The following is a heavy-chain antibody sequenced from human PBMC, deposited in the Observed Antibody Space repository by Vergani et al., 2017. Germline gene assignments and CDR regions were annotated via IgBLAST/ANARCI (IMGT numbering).Heavy chain of an antibody. V-gene: IGHV4-30-2*01. CDR3: EGGHDSSGYYYDY. D-gene: IGHD3-22*01. Sequence: QLQLQESGSGLVKPSQTLSLTCAVSGGSISSGGYSWSWIRQPPGKGLEWIANSYQSGSTYYDPSLKSRVTISVDMSKNQFSLKLSSVTAADTAVYYCEGGHDSSGYYYDYWGQWTLVTVSS. J-gene: IGHJ4*02. CDR1: GGSISSGGYS. CDR2: SYQSGST.